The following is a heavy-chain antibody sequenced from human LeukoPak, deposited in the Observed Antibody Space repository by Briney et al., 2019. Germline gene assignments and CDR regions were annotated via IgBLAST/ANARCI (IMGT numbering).Heavy chain of an antibody. CDR3: AKATQGIDALFDY. V-gene: IGHV3-9*01. CDR1: GFTFDDYA. J-gene: IGHJ4*02. CDR2: ISWNSGSI. Sequence: PGRSLRLSCAASGFTFDDYAMHWVRQAPGKGLEWVSGISWNSGSIGYADSVKGRFTISRDNAKNSLYLQMNSLRAEDTALYYCAKATQGIDALFDYWGQGTLVTVSS. D-gene: IGHD3-10*01.